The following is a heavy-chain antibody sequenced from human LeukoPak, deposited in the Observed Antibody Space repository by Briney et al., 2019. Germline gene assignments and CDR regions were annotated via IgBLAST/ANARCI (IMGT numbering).Heavy chain of an antibody. D-gene: IGHD4-17*01. Sequence: SVKVSCKASGGTFSSYAISWVRQAPGQGLEWMGGIIPIFGTANYAQKFQERVTITRDMSTSTAYMELSSLRSEDTAVYYCAATTVTPMLYYYYGMDVWGQGTTVTVSS. CDR2: IIPIFGTA. J-gene: IGHJ6*02. CDR1: GGTFSSYA. V-gene: IGHV1-69*05. CDR3: AATTVTPMLYYYYGMDV.